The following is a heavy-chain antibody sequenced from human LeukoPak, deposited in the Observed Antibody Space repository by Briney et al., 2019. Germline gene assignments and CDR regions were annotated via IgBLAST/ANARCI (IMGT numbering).Heavy chain of an antibody. V-gene: IGHV3-30-3*01. J-gene: IGHJ3*02. Sequence: GGSLRLSCAASGFTFSSYAMHWVRQAPGKGLEWVAVISYDGSNKYYADSVKGRFTISRDNSKNTLYLQMNSLRAEDTAVYYCARFLDGLGAFDIWGQGTMVTVSS. CDR1: GFTFSSYA. CDR2: ISYDGSNK. CDR3: ARFLDGLGAFDI. D-gene: IGHD6-6*01.